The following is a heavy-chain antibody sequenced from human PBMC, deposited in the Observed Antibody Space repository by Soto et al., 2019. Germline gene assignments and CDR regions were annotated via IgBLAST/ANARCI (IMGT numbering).Heavy chain of an antibody. D-gene: IGHD2-15*01. CDR1: GFTVSSNY. Sequence: GGSLRLSCAASGFTVSSNYMSWVRQAPGKGLEWGSVIYSGGSTYYADSVKGRFTISRDNSKNTLYLQMNSLRAEDTAVYYCARDRYCSGGSCYYGMDVWGQGTTVTVSS. V-gene: IGHV3-66*01. J-gene: IGHJ6*02. CDR2: IYSGGST. CDR3: ARDRYCSGGSCYYGMDV.